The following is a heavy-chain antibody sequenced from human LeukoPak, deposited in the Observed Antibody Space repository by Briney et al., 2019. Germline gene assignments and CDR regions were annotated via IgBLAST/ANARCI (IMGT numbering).Heavy chain of an antibody. CDR2: ISSSGITI. J-gene: IGHJ4*02. D-gene: IGHD5-24*01. V-gene: IGHV3-11*04. CDR1: GFTFSNYY. CDR3: ASHDPRYGYNLY. Sequence: GGSLRLSCAASGFTFSNYYMTWIRQAPGKGLEWVSYISSSGITIYYADSVKGRFTISRDNSKNTLYLQMNSLRAEDTAVYYCASHDPRYGYNLYWGQGTLVTVSS.